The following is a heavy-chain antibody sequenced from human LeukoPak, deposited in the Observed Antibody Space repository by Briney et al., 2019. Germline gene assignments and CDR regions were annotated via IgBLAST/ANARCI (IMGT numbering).Heavy chain of an antibody. Sequence: ASVTVSCKASGYTFTSYDINWVRQAPGQGLEWMGWMNPNSGNTGYAQKFQGRVTMTRNTSISTAYMELSSLRSEDTAVYYCARGQEQLVLYYYYYMDVWGKGTTVTVSS. CDR3: ARGQEQLVLYYYYYMDV. V-gene: IGHV1-8*01. D-gene: IGHD6-6*01. J-gene: IGHJ6*03. CDR2: MNPNSGNT. CDR1: GYTFTSYD.